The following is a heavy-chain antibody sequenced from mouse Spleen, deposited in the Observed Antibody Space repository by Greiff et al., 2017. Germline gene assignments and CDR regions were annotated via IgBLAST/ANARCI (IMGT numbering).Heavy chain of an antibody. CDR1: GYAFSSYW. CDR2: IYPGDGDT. CDR3: ARVGLLGEWFAY. D-gene: IGHD2-3*01. J-gene: IGHJ3*01. Sequence: QVQLQQSGAELVKPGASVKISCKASGYAFSSYWMNWVKQRPGKGLEWIGQIYPGDGDTNYNGKFKGKATLTADKSSSTAYMQLSSLTSEDSAVYFCARVGLLGEWFAYWGQGTLVTVSA. V-gene: IGHV1-80*01.